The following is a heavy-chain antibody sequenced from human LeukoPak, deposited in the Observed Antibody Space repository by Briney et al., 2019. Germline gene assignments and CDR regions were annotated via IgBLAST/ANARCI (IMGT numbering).Heavy chain of an antibody. Sequence: SETLSLTCTVSGGSISSGSYYWSWIRQPAGKGLEWIGRIYTSGSTNYNPSLKSRVTISVDTSKNQFSLKLSSVTAADTAVYYCARVGSDYYGSGGEYLFDYWGQGTLVTVSS. CDR1: GGSISSGSYY. D-gene: IGHD3-10*01. J-gene: IGHJ4*02. V-gene: IGHV4-61*02. CDR3: ARVGSDYYGSGGEYLFDY. CDR2: IYTSGST.